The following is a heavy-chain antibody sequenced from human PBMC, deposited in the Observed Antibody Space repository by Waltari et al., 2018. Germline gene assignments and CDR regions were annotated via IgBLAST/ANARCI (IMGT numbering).Heavy chain of an antibody. CDR1: GGSISSYY. D-gene: IGHD3-22*01. CDR3: ARAYYYDSSGYLSYGMDV. J-gene: IGHJ6*02. Sequence: QVQLQESGPGLVKPSETLSLTCTVSGGSISSYYWNWIRPPPGKGLEWIGYIYYSGSTNYNPSLKSRVTISVDTSKNQFSLKLSSVTAADTAVYYCARAYYYDSSGYLSYGMDVWGQGTTVTVSS. CDR2: IYYSGST. V-gene: IGHV4-59*01.